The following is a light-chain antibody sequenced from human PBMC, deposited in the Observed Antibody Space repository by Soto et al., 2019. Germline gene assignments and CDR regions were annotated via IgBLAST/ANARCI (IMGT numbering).Light chain of an antibody. CDR1: STNIGAGYD. Sequence: QSVLTQPPSVSGAPGQRVTISCTGSSTNIGAGYDVHWYQQLPGTAPQLLIFANNNRPSGVPDRFSGSKSGTSASLAITGLQAEDEADYYCQSYDNSRSGFVVFGRGTKLTVL. CDR3: QSYDNSRSGFVV. V-gene: IGLV1-40*01. J-gene: IGLJ2*01. CDR2: ANN.